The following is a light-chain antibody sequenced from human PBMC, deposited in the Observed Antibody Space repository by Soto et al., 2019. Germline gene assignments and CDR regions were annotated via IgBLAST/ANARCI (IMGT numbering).Light chain of an antibody. J-gene: IGLJ1*01. CDR3: CSYAGSRV. CDR2: EVS. CDR1: SSDIESYNL. Sequence: QSVMTQPASATGSPGQSITISCTGTSSDIESYNLVSWYQQHPGKAPKLMIYEVSKRPSWVSNRFSGSKSGNTVSLTISGLQAEDDADYYCCSYAGSRVFGTGTKVTVL. V-gene: IGLV2-23*02.